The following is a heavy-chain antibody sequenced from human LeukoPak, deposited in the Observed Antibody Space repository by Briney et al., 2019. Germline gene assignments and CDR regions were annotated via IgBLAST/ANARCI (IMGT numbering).Heavy chain of an antibody. V-gene: IGHV1-2*02. CDR2: INPNSGGT. J-gene: IGHJ4*02. CDR1: GYTFTGYY. CDR3: ARGGSSPVGLGAVKRTIFGVAWDY. Sequence: GASVKVSCKASGYTFTGYYIHWVRQAPGQGLEWMGWINPNSGGTNYAQKFQGRVTMTRDTSISTAYMELSRLRSDDTAVYYCARGGSSPVGLGAVKRTIFGVAWDYWGQGTLVTVSS. D-gene: IGHD3-3*01.